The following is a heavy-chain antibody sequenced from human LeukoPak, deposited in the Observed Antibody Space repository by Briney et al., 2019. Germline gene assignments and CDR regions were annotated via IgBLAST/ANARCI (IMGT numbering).Heavy chain of an antibody. CDR3: ARGDSAYYYDSSGYGY. CDR2: IYYSGST. J-gene: IGHJ4*02. Sequence: PSETLSLTCTVSGGSISSGDYYWSWIRQPPGKGLEWIGYIYYSGSTYYNPSLKSRVTISVDTSKNQLSLKLSSVTAADTAVYYCARGDSAYYYDSSGYGYWGQGTLVTVSS. D-gene: IGHD3-22*01. CDR1: GGSISSGDYY. V-gene: IGHV4-30-4*08.